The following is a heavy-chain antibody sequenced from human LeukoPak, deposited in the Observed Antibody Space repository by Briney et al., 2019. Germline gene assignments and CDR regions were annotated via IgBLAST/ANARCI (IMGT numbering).Heavy chain of an antibody. D-gene: IGHD3-22*01. CDR3: ARGFWPQYYYDGSGRGSFDY. V-gene: IGHV3-53*01. CDR2: IYSGGST. CDR1: GFTVSSNY. Sequence: GGSLRLSCAASGFTVSSNYMSWVRQAPGKGLEWVSVIYSGGSTYYADSVKGRFTISRDNSKNTLYLQMNSLRAEDTAVYYCARGFWPQYYYDGSGRGSFDYWGQGTLVTVSS. J-gene: IGHJ4*02.